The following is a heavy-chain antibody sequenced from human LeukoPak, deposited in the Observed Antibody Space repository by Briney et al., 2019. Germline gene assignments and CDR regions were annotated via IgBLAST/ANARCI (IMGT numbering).Heavy chain of an antibody. D-gene: IGHD3-10*01. Sequence: SETLSLTCAVYGGSFSGYYWSWIRQPPGKGLEWIREINHSGSTNYNPSLKSRVTISVDTSKNQFSLKLSSVTAADTAVYYCARGDIYYGSGSYYKGRWFDPWGQGTLVTVSS. V-gene: IGHV4-34*01. CDR3: ARGDIYYGSGSYYKGRWFDP. CDR2: INHSGST. J-gene: IGHJ5*02. CDR1: GGSFSGYY.